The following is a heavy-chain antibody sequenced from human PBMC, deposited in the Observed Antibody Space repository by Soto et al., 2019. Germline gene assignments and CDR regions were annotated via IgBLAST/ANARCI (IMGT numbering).Heavy chain of an antibody. V-gene: IGHV4-39*01. CDR1: GGSISSSSYY. CDR3: ARSIAAAGNFYYYYGMDV. CDR2: IYYSGST. Sequence: SETLSLTCTVSGGSISSSSYYWGWIRQPPGKGLEWIGSIYYSGSTYYNPSLKSRVTISVDTSKNQFSLKLSSVTAADTAVYYCARSIAAAGNFYYYYGMDVWGQGTTVT. J-gene: IGHJ6*02. D-gene: IGHD6-13*01.